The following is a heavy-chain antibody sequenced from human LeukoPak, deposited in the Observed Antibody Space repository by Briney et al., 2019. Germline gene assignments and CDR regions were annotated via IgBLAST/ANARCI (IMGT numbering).Heavy chain of an antibody. CDR2: IYYSGST. V-gene: IGHV4-61*08. Sequence: SETLSLTCAVSGDSLSSSDYYWSWVRQPPGTGLEWIGYIYYSGSTNSTPSLKSRVTISVDTSKNQFSLKRSSVTAADTAVYYCARDHDDYDFWSGYRGNWFDPWGQGTLVTVSS. CDR1: GDSLSSSDYY. J-gene: IGHJ5*02. D-gene: IGHD3-3*01. CDR3: ARDHDDYDFWSGYRGNWFDP.